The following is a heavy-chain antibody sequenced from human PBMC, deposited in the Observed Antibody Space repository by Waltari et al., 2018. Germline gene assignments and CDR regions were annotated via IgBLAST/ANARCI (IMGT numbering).Heavy chain of an antibody. CDR3: ARGRFYDFWSGEDGMDV. V-gene: IGHV3-53*01. CDR2: IYSGGST. J-gene: IGHJ6*02. D-gene: IGHD3-3*01. CDR1: GFTVSSNY. Sequence: EVQLVESGGGLIQPGGSLRLSCAASGFTVSSNYMSWVRQAPGKGLEWVSVIYSGGSTYDADSVKGRFTISRDNSKNTLYLQMNSLRAEDTAVYYCARGRFYDFWSGEDGMDVWGQGTTVTVSS.